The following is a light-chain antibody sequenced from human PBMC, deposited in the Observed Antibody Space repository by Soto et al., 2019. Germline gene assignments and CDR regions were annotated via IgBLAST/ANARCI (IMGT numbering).Light chain of an antibody. CDR3: QQYYSSPYT. J-gene: IGKJ2*01. CDR1: QTVLSTSNNRKY. V-gene: IGKV4-1*01. CDR2: WAS. Sequence: DIVMTQSPDSLAVSLGERATINCKSGQTVLSTSNNRKYLAWYQQKPGQPPKLLIYWASTRQSGVPDRFSGSGSGTDFTLTISSLQAEDVAVYYCQQYYSSPYTFGPGTKLEIK.